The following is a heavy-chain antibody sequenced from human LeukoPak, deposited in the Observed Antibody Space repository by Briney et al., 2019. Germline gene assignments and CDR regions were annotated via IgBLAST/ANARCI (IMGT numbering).Heavy chain of an antibody. CDR2: IMPPFGTA. J-gene: IGHJ5*02. V-gene: IGHV1-69*05. D-gene: IGHD4-17*01. CDR1: GGTFNDSA. CDR3: ARDVHGDYGSGWFDP. Sequence: SVRVSFKTSGGTFNDSAITWVGRAPGHGLEWLGGIMPPFGTAGHAPNFQGRVNITKHESPRTFYLELTSLRSDDTAVYYCARDVHGDYGSGWFDPWGQGTLVSVSS.